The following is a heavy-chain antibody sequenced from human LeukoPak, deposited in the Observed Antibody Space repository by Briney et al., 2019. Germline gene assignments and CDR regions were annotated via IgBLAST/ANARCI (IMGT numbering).Heavy chain of an antibody. CDR1: GGTFSSYA. CDR3: AREVRQQLEPGAFDI. J-gene: IGHJ3*02. Sequence: SVKVSCKASGGTFSSYAISWVRQAPGQGLEWMGGIIPIFGTANYAQKFQGRVTMTADESTSTAYMELSSLRSEDTAVYYCAREVRQQLEPGAFDIWGQGTMVTVSS. CDR2: IIPIFGTA. D-gene: IGHD6-13*01. V-gene: IGHV1-69*01.